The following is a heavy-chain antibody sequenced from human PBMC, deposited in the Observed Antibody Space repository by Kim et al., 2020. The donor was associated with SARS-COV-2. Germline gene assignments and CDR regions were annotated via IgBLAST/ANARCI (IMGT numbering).Heavy chain of an antibody. CDR3: ARELRADTSALEC. J-gene: IGHJ4*02. V-gene: IGHV3-23*01. Sequence: GGSLRLSCEASGFTFTNHPMGWVRQPPGKGLEWVSLVDGSGVGKYYADSVRGHYTISRDHSKNSLSLQMFSLRADDTGVYYCARELRADTSALECWGQGTRVTVSS. CDR1: GFTFTNHP. CDR2: VDGSGVGK. D-gene: IGHD1-1*01.